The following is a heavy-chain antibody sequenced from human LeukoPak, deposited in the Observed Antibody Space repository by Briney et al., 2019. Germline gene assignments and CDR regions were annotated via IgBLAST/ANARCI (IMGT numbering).Heavy chain of an antibody. D-gene: IGHD4/OR15-4a*01. CDR2: ITDSGRST. CDR1: GFSLDNSA. V-gene: IGHV3-23*01. Sequence: GGSLRLSCAAPGFSLDNSAMSWVRQAPGKGLQWVSSITDSGRSTNYADSVKGRFTISRDNSENTMYLHMNSLTAGDTAVYYCAKHPGPYGGNPFNLWGQGTLVTVSS. CDR3: AKHPGPYGGNPFNL. J-gene: IGHJ5*02.